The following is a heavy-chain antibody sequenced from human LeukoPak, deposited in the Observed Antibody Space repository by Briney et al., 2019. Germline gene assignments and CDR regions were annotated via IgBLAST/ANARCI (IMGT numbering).Heavy chain of an antibody. CDR1: GYSFTSYW. Sequence: PGQSLRISCKGSGYSFTSYWISWVRQMPGKGLEWMGRIDPSDSYTNYSTSFQGHVTISADKSISTAYLQWSSLKASDTAMYYCARQGVDTAMVGFDYWGQGTLVTVSS. CDR2: IDPSDSYT. J-gene: IGHJ4*02. CDR3: ARQGVDTAMVGFDY. D-gene: IGHD5-18*01. V-gene: IGHV5-10-1*01.